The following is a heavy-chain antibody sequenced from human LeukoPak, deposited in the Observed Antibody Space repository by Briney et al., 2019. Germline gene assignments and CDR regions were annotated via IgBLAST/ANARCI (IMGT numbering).Heavy chain of an antibody. V-gene: IGHV3-74*01. Sequence: GGSLRLSCAASGFTFSSYWMHWVRQAPGKGLVWVSRINSDGSSTSYADSVRGRFTISRDNSKNTLYLQMSSLTTEDTAVYSCVKDFSYDTSGSYFFDYWGQGTLVTVSS. J-gene: IGHJ4*02. CDR2: INSDGSST. CDR3: VKDFSYDTSGSYFFDY. D-gene: IGHD3-22*01. CDR1: GFTFSSYW.